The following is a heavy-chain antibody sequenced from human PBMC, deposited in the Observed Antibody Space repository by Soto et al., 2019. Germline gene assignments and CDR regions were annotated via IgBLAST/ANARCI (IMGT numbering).Heavy chain of an antibody. CDR3: ARRGGTRFDY. Sequence: QVQLVESGGGVVQPGRSLRLSCAASGFTFSSYGMHWVRQAPGKGVEWVAGIWYDGSNKYYADSVKGRFTISRDNSKNTLYLQMNSLRAEDTAVYYCARRGGTRFDYWGQGTLVTVSS. D-gene: IGHD3-3*01. CDR2: IWYDGSNK. J-gene: IGHJ4*02. CDR1: GFTFSSYG. V-gene: IGHV3-33*01.